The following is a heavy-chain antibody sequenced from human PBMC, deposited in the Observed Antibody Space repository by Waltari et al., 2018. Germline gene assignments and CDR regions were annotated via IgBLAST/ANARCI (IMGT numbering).Heavy chain of an antibody. Sequence: QVQLQESGPGLVKPSQTLSLPCTVSGGSISRGAYYWSWIRQPPGKGLEWIGYIYYSGSTYYNPSLKSRVTISVDTSKNQFSLKLSSVTAADTAVYYCARGEELYSGSPSDYWGQGTLVTVSS. CDR1: GGSISRGAYY. CDR3: ARGEELYSGSPSDY. J-gene: IGHJ4*02. CDR2: IYYSGST. D-gene: IGHD1-26*01. V-gene: IGHV4-30-4*08.